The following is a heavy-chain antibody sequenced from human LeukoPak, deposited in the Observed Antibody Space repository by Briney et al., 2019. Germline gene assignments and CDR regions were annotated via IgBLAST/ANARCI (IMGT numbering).Heavy chain of an antibody. D-gene: IGHD4-23*01. CDR3: ARANGGNSHYDAFDI. CDR1: GGTFSSYA. V-gene: IGHV1-69*05. CDR2: IIPIFGTA. J-gene: IGHJ3*02. Sequence: ASVKVSCKASGGTFSSYAISWVRQAPGQGLEWMGGIIPIFGTANYAQKLQGRVTMTTDTSTSTAYMELRSLRSDDTAVYYCARANGGNSHYDAFDIWGQGTMVTVSS.